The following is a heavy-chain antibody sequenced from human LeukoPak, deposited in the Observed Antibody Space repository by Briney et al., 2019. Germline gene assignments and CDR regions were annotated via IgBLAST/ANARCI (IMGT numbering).Heavy chain of an antibody. CDR1: GGSISYYY. Sequence: SETLSLTCTVSGGSISYYYWSWIRQPPGKGLEWIGYIYYSGSTNYDPSLKSRVTISVDTSKSQFSLKLSSVTAADTAVYYCARERNPLDYWGQGTLVTVSS. CDR3: ARERNPLDY. V-gene: IGHV4-59*12. CDR2: IYYSGST. D-gene: IGHD1-14*01. J-gene: IGHJ4*02.